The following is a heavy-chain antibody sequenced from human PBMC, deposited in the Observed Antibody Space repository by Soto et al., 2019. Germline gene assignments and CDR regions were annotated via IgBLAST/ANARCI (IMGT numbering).Heavy chain of an antibody. CDR2: INSDGSSI. CDR3: TRWASGYGNFDY. D-gene: IGHD5-12*01. J-gene: IGHJ4*02. CDR1: GFSFSTW. V-gene: IGHV3-74*01. Sequence: EVHLVESGGGVVQPGGSLRLSCAASGFSFSTWMHWVRQAPGKGLVWLSRINSDGSSISYADSVKGRFFVSRDNAKNTMYLQINRLTAEDTAVYYCTRWASGYGNFDYWGQGVLLTVSS.